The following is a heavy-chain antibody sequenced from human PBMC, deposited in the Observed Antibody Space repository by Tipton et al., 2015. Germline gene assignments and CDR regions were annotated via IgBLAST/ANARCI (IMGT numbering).Heavy chain of an antibody. CDR2: LYSSENI. J-gene: IGHJ4*02. V-gene: IGHV4-4*07. CDR1: AGSISGYY. D-gene: IGHD5-24*01. CDR3: TRGDGQTFDY. Sequence: TLSLTCTVSAGSISGYYWSWIRQPAGKGLEWIGRLYSSENIYYNPSLKSRLTMSVDTSKNQFSLRLTSVTAADTALYYCTRGDGQTFDYWGQGTLVTVSS.